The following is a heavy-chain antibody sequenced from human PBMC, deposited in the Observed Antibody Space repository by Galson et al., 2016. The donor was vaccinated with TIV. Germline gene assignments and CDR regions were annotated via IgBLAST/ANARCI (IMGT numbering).Heavy chain of an antibody. J-gene: IGHJ4*02. V-gene: IGHV4-34*01. CDR3: GRRKRYSFAYYFDS. CDR1: GGSFSGSY. Sequence: SETLSPTCAVYGGSFSGSYWSGIRQPPGKGLRWIGEINHSGGPNYNPSPKIHVPIPEDTSRTQFSLKLRSVTAADTAVYYCGRRKRYSFAYYFDSWGQGTLVTVSS. CDR2: INHSGGP. D-gene: IGHD5-18*01.